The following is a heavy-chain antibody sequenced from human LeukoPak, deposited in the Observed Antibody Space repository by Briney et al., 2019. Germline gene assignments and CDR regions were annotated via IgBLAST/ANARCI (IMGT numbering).Heavy chain of an antibody. CDR2: VYYTGST. Sequence: SETLSLTCTVSGGSISSYYWSWIRQPPGKGLEWIGYVYYTGSTNYNPSLTSRATILVDTSRNQFSLELSSVTAADTAVYYRARHAEQWLERTWFDPWGHGTLVTVSS. V-gene: IGHV4-59*08. D-gene: IGHD6-19*01. CDR3: ARHAEQWLERTWFDP. J-gene: IGHJ5*02. CDR1: GGSISSYY.